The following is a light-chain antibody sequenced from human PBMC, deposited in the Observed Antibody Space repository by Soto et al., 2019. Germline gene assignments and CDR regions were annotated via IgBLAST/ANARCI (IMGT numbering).Light chain of an antibody. CDR1: QSGGNN. J-gene: IGKJ4*01. CDR3: QQHANGPLT. CDR2: EAS. V-gene: IGKV3-11*01. Sequence: EIVLTHSPATLSLSPGETATLSCRASQSGGNNLAWYQQKPGQAPGLLLYEASPRATGIPARFSGSGSGTDFTRTISSLEPEDFAVYYCQQHANGPLTFGGGTKVEIK.